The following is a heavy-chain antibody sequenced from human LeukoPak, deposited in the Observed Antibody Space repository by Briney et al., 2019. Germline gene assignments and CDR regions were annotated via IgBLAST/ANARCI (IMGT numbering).Heavy chain of an antibody. CDR3: ARDRIAPAGSIIDY. Sequence: GASVKVSFKASGYTFTGHYVHWVRQAPGQGLEWMGWIDPSSGGTNSAQKFQGRVTMARDTSITTAYMELSSLTSDDTAIYFCARDRIAPAGSIIDYWGQGTLVTVSS. J-gene: IGHJ4*02. CDR1: GYTFTGHY. CDR2: IDPSSGGT. V-gene: IGHV1-2*02. D-gene: IGHD6-13*01.